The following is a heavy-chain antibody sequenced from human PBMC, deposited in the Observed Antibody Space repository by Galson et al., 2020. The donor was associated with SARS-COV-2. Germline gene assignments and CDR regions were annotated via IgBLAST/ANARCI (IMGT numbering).Heavy chain of an antibody. Sequence: ETSETLSLTCTVSGGSISSGGYYWSWIRQHPGKGLEWIGRIYYSGSTYYNPSLKSRVTISVDTSKNQFSLKLSSVTAADTAVYYCARQVTMIVVVIRGGWFDPWGQGTLVTVSS. J-gene: IGHJ5*02. D-gene: IGHD3-22*01. CDR2: IYYSGST. V-gene: IGHV4-39*01. CDR1: GGSISSGGYY. CDR3: ARQVTMIVVVIRGGWFDP.